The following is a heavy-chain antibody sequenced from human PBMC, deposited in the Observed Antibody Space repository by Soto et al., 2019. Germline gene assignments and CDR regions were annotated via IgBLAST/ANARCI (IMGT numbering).Heavy chain of an antibody. D-gene: IGHD3-22*01. CDR2: IYYTGNN. CDR3: AREPKQNYDSSPWNGGFDS. V-gene: IGHV4-30-4*01. Sequence: PSEPLSLTCTVSGDSISSPHYYWTWIRQPPGNGLEWVGYIYYTGNNFYNPALKSRVAMSVDPSTNQFSLKLASVTDADTAVYFCAREPKQNYDSSPWNGGFDSWGPGNLVTVSS. CDR1: GDSISSPHYY. J-gene: IGHJ4*02.